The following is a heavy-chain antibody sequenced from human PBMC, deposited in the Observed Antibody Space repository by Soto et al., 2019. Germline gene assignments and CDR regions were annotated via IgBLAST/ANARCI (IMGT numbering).Heavy chain of an antibody. J-gene: IGHJ4*02. CDR1: GFTFSSYA. CDR2: ISYDGSNK. Sequence: LRLSCAASGFTFSSYAMHWVRQAPGKGLEWVAVISYDGSNKYYADSVKGRFTISRDNSKNTLYLQMNSLRAEDTAVYYCARKVAFDYWGQGTLVTVSS. CDR3: ARKVAFDY. V-gene: IGHV3-30-3*01.